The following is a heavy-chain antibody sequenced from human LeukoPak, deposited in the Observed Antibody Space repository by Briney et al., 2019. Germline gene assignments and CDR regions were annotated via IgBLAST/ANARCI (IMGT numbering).Heavy chain of an antibody. CDR3: AREEYYYDSSGYYYVRYFQH. J-gene: IGHJ1*01. Sequence: GGSLRLSCAASGFTFSNAWMSWVRQAPGKGLEWVSFISSTSSYIYYADSVKGRFTISRDNAKTSLYLQMNSLRAEDTAVYYCAREEYYYDSSGYYYVRYFQHWGQGTLVTVSS. D-gene: IGHD3-22*01. CDR1: GFTFSNAW. CDR2: ISSTSSYI. V-gene: IGHV3-21*01.